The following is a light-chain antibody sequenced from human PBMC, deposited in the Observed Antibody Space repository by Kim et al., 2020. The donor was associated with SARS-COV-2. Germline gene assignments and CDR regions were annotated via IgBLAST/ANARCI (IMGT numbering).Light chain of an antibody. CDR1: QTIRAN. V-gene: IGKV3-15*01. Sequence: SVSPGERATFSCMASQTIRANLAWYQRKPGQAPRLLIYGASTRATGIPSRFSGSGSGAEFTLTIGSLQSEDFAVYYCQQYDKWPHTFGGGTTVEIK. J-gene: IGKJ4*01. CDR3: QQYDKWPHT. CDR2: GAS.